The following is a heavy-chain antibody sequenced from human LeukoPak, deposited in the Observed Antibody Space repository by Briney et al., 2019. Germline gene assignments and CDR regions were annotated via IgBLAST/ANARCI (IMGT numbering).Heavy chain of an antibody. CDR3: ARARTTMVRGVITTGFQH. J-gene: IGHJ1*01. V-gene: IGHV1-2*02. Sequence: ASVKVSCKASGYTFTGYYMHWVRQAPGQGLEWMGWINPNSGGTNYAQKFQGRVTMTRDTSISTAYMELRRLRSDDTAVYYCARARTTMVRGVITTGFQHWGQGTLVTVSS. CDR1: GYTFTGYY. CDR2: INPNSGGT. D-gene: IGHD3-10*01.